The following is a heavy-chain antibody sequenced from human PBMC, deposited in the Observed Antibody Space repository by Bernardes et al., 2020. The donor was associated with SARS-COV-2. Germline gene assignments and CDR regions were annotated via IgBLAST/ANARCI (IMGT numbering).Heavy chain of an antibody. CDR2: IYTSGIT. V-gene: IGHV4-4*07. D-gene: IGHD2-2*01. CDR1: GVSISGYY. Sequence: SEPLSLTCTVSGVSISGYYWVWIRQSAGTGLEWMGCIYTSGITNHNPSLTSRVTMSVDMSKNQFSLRLSSVTAADSAVYYCARDESRDYMDVWGKGTTVTVSS. CDR3: ARDESRDYMDV. J-gene: IGHJ6*03.